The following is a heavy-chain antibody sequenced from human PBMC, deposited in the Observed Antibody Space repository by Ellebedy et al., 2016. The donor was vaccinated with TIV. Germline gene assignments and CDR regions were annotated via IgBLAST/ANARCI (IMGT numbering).Heavy chain of an antibody. J-gene: IGHJ6*02. CDR2: IQYDESDK. Sequence: GESLKISCAASGFTFRSYGMYWVRQAPGKGLEWAAFIQYDESDKHYTDSVKGRFTISRDNSKNTLYLQMNSLRAEDTAVYFCARDWSGDQYGMDVWGQGTTVTVSS. CDR3: ARDWSGDQYGMDV. CDR1: GFTFRSYG. V-gene: IGHV3-30*02. D-gene: IGHD3-3*01.